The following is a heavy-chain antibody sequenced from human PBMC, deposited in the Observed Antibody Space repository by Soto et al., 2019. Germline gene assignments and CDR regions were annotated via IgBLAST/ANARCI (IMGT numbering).Heavy chain of an antibody. J-gene: IGHJ4*02. D-gene: IGHD6-19*01. Sequence: QLQLQESGPGLVKPSETLSLTCTVSGGSISSSSYYWGWIRQPPGKGLEWIGSVYYGGNTYHNPSLKRRVTLSVHTSQMQSSLKLSSVSAADTAVYYCARHFGQWLGRTHPYYFDSWGQGTLVTVSS. CDR2: VYYGGNT. V-gene: IGHV4-39*01. CDR1: GGSISSSSYY. CDR3: ARHFGQWLGRTHPYYFDS.